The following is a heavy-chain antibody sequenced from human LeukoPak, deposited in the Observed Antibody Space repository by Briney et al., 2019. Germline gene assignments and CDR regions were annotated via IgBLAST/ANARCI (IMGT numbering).Heavy chain of an antibody. CDR3: ARGVWDQTAIREGYYYYYMDV. J-gene: IGHJ6*03. CDR1: GLTVRSYW. D-gene: IGHD2-21*02. CDR2: INQDGSEK. V-gene: IGHV3-7*01. Sequence: QSGGSLRLSCAVSGLTVRSYWMSWVRQAPGKGLEWVANINQDGSEKYFVDSVKRRFTICRENAKNSLHLQMNTPSAEDTAVYDCARGVWDQTAIREGYYYYYMDVWGKGNTVTVSS.